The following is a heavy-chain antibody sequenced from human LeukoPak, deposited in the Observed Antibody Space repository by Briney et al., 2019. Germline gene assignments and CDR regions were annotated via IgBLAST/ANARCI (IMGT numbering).Heavy chain of an antibody. D-gene: IGHD3-22*01. V-gene: IGHV3-20*04. CDR3: ARDIRVVITGSFDA. J-gene: IGHJ4*02. CDR1: GFNFDDYV. Sequence: PGGSLRLSCAASGFNFDDYVLTWVRQAPGKGLEWVSGINWNGDSTDYAASVKGRFTISRDNARNSLYPQMNSLGAEDTVLYYCARDIRVVITGSFDAWGEGTLVTVSS. CDR2: INWNGDST.